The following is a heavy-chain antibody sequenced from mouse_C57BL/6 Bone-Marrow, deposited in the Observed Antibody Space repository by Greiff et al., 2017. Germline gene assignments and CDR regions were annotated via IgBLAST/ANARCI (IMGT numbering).Heavy chain of an antibody. J-gene: IGHJ3*01. Sequence: DVMLVESGEGLVKPGGSLKLSCAASGFTFSSYAMSWVRQTPEKRLEWVAYISSGGDYIYYADTVKGRFTISRDNARNTLYLQMSSLKSEDTAMYYCTRGLLRGFAYWGQGTLVTVSA. CDR3: TRGLLRGFAY. CDR1: GFTFSSYA. V-gene: IGHV5-9-1*02. D-gene: IGHD2-3*01. CDR2: ISSGGDYI.